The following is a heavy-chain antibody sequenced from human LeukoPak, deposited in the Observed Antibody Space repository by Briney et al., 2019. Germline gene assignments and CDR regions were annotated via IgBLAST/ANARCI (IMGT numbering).Heavy chain of an antibody. CDR1: GFTFSNYG. J-gene: IGHJ4*02. CDR3: AMGPYYYDSSGYYY. Sequence: GGSLRLSCAASGFTFSNYGMNWVRQAPGKGLEWVSSISSSGTYIYYADSMKGRFTISRDNAKNSLYLQMDSLRAEDTAVYYCAMGPYYYDSSGYYYWGQGTLVTVSS. D-gene: IGHD3-22*01. V-gene: IGHV3-21*01. CDR2: ISSSGTYI.